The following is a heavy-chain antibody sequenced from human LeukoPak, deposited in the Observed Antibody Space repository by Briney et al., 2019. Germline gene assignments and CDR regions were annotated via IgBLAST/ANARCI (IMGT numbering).Heavy chain of an antibody. CDR2: INHSGST. CDR1: GGSFSGYY. J-gene: IGHJ4*02. CDR3: ARAHGGNDPGDYGALVFDY. V-gene: IGHV4-34*01. Sequence: SETLSLTCAVYGGSFSGYYWSWIRQPPGKGLEWIGEINHSGSTNYNPSLKSRVTISVDTSKNQFSLKLNSVTAADTAVYYCARAHGGNDPGDYGALVFDYWGQGTLVTVSS. D-gene: IGHD4-17*01.